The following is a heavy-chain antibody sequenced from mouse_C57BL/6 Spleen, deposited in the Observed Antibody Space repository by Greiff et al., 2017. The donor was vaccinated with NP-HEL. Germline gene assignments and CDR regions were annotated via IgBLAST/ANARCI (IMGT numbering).Heavy chain of an antibody. V-gene: IGHV5-4*01. CDR3: ARDRTTVVGEYYFDY. J-gene: IGHJ2*01. Sequence: EVQVVESGGGLVKPGGSLKLSCAASGFTFSSYAMSWVRQTPEKSLEWVAAISDGGSYTYYPDNVKGRFTISTDNAKNNLYLQMSHLKSEDTAMYYCARDRTTVVGEYYFDYWGQGTTLTVSS. CDR1: GFTFSSYA. D-gene: IGHD1-1*01. CDR2: ISDGGSYT.